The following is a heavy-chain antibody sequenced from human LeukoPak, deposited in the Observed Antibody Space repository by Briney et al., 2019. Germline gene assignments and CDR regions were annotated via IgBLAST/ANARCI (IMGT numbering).Heavy chain of an antibody. CDR3: ADRGYSYEDY. CDR1: GFTFSTYG. J-gene: IGHJ4*02. V-gene: IGHV3-23*01. CDR2: ISGSGGST. Sequence: GGTLRLSCEASGFTFSTYGINWVRQAPGKGLEWVSAISGSGGSTYYADSVKGRFTISRDNSKNTLWLQMNSLRAEDTAVYYCADRGYSYEDYWGQGTLVTVSS. D-gene: IGHD5-18*01.